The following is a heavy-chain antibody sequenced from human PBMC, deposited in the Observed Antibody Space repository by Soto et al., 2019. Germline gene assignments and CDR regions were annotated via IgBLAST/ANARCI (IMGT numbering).Heavy chain of an antibody. D-gene: IGHD6-13*01. V-gene: IGHV3-48*01. CDR1: GFTFSTYS. J-gene: IGHJ5*02. CDR3: ARHPERIAQIGWFDP. CDR2: ISSSSSTI. Sequence: GGSLRLSCAASGFTFSTYSMNWVRQAPGKGLEWVSYISSSSSTIFYTDSVKGRFTVSRDNAKNSLYLQMNSLRAEDTAVYYCARHPERIAQIGWFDPWGQGTLVTVSS.